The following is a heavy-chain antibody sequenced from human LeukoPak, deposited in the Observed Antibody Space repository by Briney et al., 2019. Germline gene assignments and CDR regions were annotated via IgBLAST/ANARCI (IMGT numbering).Heavy chain of an antibody. Sequence: ASVKVSCKASGYTFTGYHMHWVRQAPGQGLEWMGRINPNSGDTNYAQKFQGRVTMTRDTSISTAYMELSRLRSDDTAVYYCARDYCSSTSCLFDYWGQGTLVTISS. J-gene: IGHJ4*02. CDR1: GYTFTGYH. CDR2: INPNSGDT. V-gene: IGHV1-2*06. D-gene: IGHD2-2*01. CDR3: ARDYCSSTSCLFDY.